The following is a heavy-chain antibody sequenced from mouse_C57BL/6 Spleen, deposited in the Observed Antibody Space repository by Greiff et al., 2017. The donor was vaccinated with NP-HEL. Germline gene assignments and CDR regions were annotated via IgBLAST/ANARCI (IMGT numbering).Heavy chain of an antibody. J-gene: IGHJ4*01. D-gene: IGHD1-1*01. CDR2: IDPSDSYT. Sequence: QIQLQQPGAELVKPGASVKLSCKASGYTFTSYWMQWVKQRPGQGLEWIGEIDPSDSYTNYNQKFKGKATLTVDTSSSTAYMQLSSLTSEDSAVYYCARGSSSHYYAMDDWGQGTSVTVSS. CDR3: ARGSSSHYYAMDD. CDR1: GYTFTSYW. V-gene: IGHV1-50*01.